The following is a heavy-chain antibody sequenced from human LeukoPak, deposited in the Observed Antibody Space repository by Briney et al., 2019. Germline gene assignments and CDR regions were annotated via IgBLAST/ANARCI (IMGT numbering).Heavy chain of an antibody. Sequence: GGSLRLSCAASGFTFSSYWMSWVRQAPGKGLEWVANMKEDGSQKYYVDSVKGRFTISRDNAKNSLYLQMNNLRAEDTAVYYWGSFWSGYFDYWGRGTLVTVSS. V-gene: IGHV3-7*01. D-gene: IGHD3-3*01. CDR3: GSFWSGYFDY. J-gene: IGHJ4*02. CDR2: MKEDGSQK. CDR1: GFTFSSYW.